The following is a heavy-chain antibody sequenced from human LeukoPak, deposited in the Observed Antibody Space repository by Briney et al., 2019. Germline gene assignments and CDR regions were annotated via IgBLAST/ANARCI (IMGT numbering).Heavy chain of an antibody. D-gene: IGHD6-6*01. Sequence: GGSLRLSCAASGFTFSSYSMNWVRQAPGKGLEWVSSISSSSSYIYYADSVKGRFTISRDNAKNTLYLQMNSLRAEDTAVYYCARPGHSSIAARQNWYFDLWGRGTLVTVSS. CDR1: GFTFSSYS. CDR2: ISSSSSYI. CDR3: ARPGHSSIAARQNWYFDL. V-gene: IGHV3-21*01. J-gene: IGHJ2*01.